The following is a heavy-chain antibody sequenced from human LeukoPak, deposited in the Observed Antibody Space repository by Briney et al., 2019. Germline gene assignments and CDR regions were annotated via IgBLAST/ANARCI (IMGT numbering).Heavy chain of an antibody. D-gene: IGHD3-22*01. Sequence: PGGSLRLSCAASGFTFSNAWMSWVRQAPGKGLEWVGRIKSKTDGGTTDYAAPVKGRFTISRDDSKNTLYLQMNSLKTEDTAVYYCTTESCITMIVGGSCAFDIWGQGTMVTVSS. V-gene: IGHV3-15*01. CDR2: IKSKTDGGTT. CDR3: TTESCITMIVGGSCAFDI. CDR1: GFTFSNAW. J-gene: IGHJ3*02.